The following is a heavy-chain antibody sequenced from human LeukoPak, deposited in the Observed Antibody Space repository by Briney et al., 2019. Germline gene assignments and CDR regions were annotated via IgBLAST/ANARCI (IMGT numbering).Heavy chain of an antibody. CDR1: GYSFTNYW. Sequence: GESLRISCKGSGYSFTNYWISWVRQMPGKGLEWMGRIDPSDSNTNYSPSFQGHVTISADKSISTAYLQWSSLKASDTAMYYCAKYGDSNLDYWGQGTLVTVSS. D-gene: IGHD4-17*01. CDR3: AKYGDSNLDY. J-gene: IGHJ4*02. V-gene: IGHV5-10-1*01. CDR2: IDPSDSNT.